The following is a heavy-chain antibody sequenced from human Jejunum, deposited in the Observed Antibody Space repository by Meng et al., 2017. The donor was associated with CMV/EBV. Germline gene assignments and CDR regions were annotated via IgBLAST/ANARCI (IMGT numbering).Heavy chain of an antibody. CDR2: IIPILGIA. J-gene: IGHJ4*02. Sequence: QVQLVRSGAEVKKPGSSVKVSCKASGGTFSSYAISWVRQAPGQGLEWMGGIIPILGIANYAQKFQGRVTITADKSTSTAYMELSSLRSEDTAVYYCAREGPGGMATTPYFDYWGQGTLVTVSS. CDR1: GGTFSSYA. D-gene: IGHD5-24*01. CDR3: AREGPGGMATTPYFDY. V-gene: IGHV1-69*10.